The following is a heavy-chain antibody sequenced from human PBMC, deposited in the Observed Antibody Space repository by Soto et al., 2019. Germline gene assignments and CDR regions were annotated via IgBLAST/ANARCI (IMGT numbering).Heavy chain of an antibody. J-gene: IGHJ3*02. CDR2: ISYDGSNK. CDR3: ARDSAPHTNFVRSPGI. Sequence: PGGSLRLSCAASGFTFSSYAMHWVRQAPGKGLEWVAVISYDGSNKYYADSVKGRFTISRDNSKNTLYLQMNSLRAEDTAVYYCARDSAPHTNFVRSPGIWGQGTMVTDS. CDR1: GFTFSSYA. D-gene: IGHD4-4*01. V-gene: IGHV3-30-3*01.